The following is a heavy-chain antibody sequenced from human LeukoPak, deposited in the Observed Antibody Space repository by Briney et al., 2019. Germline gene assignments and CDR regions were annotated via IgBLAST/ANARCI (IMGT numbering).Heavy chain of an antibody. J-gene: IGHJ3*02. Sequence: PGGSLRLSCAASGFTFNSYAVSWVRQAPGKGLEWVSAISSSAYSTYYADSVKGRFTVSRDNSKNTLYLQMNSLRAEDTAVYYCAKSVATIPAFDIWGQGTMVTVSS. CDR2: ISSSAYST. D-gene: IGHD5-12*01. V-gene: IGHV3-23*01. CDR1: GFTFNSYA. CDR3: AKSVATIPAFDI.